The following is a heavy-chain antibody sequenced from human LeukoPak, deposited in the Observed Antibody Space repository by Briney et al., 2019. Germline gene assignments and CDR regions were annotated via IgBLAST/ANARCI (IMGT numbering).Heavy chain of an antibody. CDR3: ARPALYLHGDFPRV. D-gene: IGHD4-17*01. CDR2: ISSSGGVT. V-gene: IGHV3-48*03. J-gene: IGHJ6*04. Sequence: GGSLRLSCTVSGFIFSNTEMNWVRRAPGKGLEWVSFISSSGGVTNYADSVKGRFTISRDNAKKSLYLQMNSLTAEDTAVYYCARPALYLHGDFPRVWGRGTRSSSPQ. CDR1: GFIFSNTE.